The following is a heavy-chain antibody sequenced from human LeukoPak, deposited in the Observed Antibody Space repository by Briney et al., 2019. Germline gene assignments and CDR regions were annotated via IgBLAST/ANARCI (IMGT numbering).Heavy chain of an antibody. CDR3: ARDRGEYSYGHIDY. D-gene: IGHD5-18*01. CDR2: IYYSGST. J-gene: IGHJ4*02. V-gene: IGHV4-31*03. Sequence: MPSETLSLTCTVSGGSISSGGYYWSWIRQHPGKGLEWIGYIYYSGSTYYNPSLKSRVTISVDTSKNQFSLKLSSVTAADTAVYYCARDRGEYSYGHIDYWGQGTLVTVSS. CDR1: GGSISSGGYY.